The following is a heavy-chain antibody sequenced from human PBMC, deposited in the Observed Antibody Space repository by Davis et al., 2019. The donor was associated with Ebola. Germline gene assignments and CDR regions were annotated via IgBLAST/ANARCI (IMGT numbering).Heavy chain of an antibody. Sequence: GGSLRLSCSASGFIFSTYVMSWVRQAPGKGLEWVSTYGTSADTYYADSVKGRITISRDNSKNTLYLQMNSLRDEDTAVYYCARDFGLAAAGTAFDHWGQGTLVTVSS. CDR1: GFIFSTYV. CDR2: GTSADT. CDR3: ARDFGLAAAGTAFDH. D-gene: IGHD6-13*01. J-gene: IGHJ4*02. V-gene: IGHV3-23*01.